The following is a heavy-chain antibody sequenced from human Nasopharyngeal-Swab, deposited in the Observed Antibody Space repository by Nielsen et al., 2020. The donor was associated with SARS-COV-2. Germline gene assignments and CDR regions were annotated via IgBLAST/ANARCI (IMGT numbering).Heavy chain of an antibody. J-gene: IGHJ6*03. D-gene: IGHD4-17*01. Sequence: GGSLRLSCAASGFTFSSYAMHWVRQAPGKGLEWVAVISYDGSNKYYADSVKGRFTISRDNSKNTLYLQMNSLRAEDTAAYYCARVGDDDYGDFPLPYYYYYYMDVWGKGTTVTVSS. CDR2: ISYDGSNK. CDR1: GFTFSSYA. V-gene: IGHV3-30-3*01. CDR3: ARVGDDDYGDFPLPYYYYYYMDV.